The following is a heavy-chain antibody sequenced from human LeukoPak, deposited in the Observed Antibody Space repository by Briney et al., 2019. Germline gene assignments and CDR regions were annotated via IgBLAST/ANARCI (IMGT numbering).Heavy chain of an antibody. Sequence: GGSLRLSCAASGFTFSSYEMNWVRQAPGKGLEWRSYISSSGTTIKYADSVKGRFTISRDNAKNSLYLQVNSLRAEDTAVYYCARIMITVTTSDYWGQGTLVTVSS. D-gene: IGHD4-17*01. CDR1: GFTFSSYE. V-gene: IGHV3-48*03. CDR3: ARIMITVTTSDY. CDR2: ISSSGTTI. J-gene: IGHJ4*02.